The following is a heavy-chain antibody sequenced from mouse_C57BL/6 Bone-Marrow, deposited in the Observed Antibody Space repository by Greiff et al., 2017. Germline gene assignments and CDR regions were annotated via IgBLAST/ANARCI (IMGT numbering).Heavy chain of an antibody. CDR3: AREGWLLRFDY. D-gene: IGHD2-3*01. Sequence: QVQLQQSGAELVRPGASVKLSCKASGYTFTDYYINWVKQRPGQGLEWIARIYPGSGNTYYNEKFKGKATLTAEKSSSTAYMQLSSLTSEDSAVYFCAREGWLLRFDYWGQGTTLTVSS. J-gene: IGHJ2*01. CDR2: IYPGSGNT. V-gene: IGHV1-76*01. CDR1: GYTFTDYY.